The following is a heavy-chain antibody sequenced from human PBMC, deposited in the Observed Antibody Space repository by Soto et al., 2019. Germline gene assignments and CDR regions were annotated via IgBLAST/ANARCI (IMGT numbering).Heavy chain of an antibody. V-gene: IGHV3-11*01. CDR2: ISHSGHIT. Sequence: QVQLVESGGGLVKPGGSLRLSCAASGFNFNDYYMSWIRQAPGKGLEWLSYISHSGHITNYADSVKGRFTISGDNAKNSLYLQLNSLRVDDTAVYYCARRGGPGDYWGQGTLVTVSS. CDR3: ARRGGPGDY. CDR1: GFNFNDYY. J-gene: IGHJ4*02. D-gene: IGHD2-15*01.